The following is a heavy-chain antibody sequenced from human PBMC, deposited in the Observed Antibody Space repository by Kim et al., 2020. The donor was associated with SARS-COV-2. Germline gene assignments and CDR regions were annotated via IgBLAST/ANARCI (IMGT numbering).Heavy chain of an antibody. V-gene: IGHV3-23*01. J-gene: IGHJ4*02. D-gene: IGHD6-19*01. CDR1: GFAVYRFA. CDR2: ITNNNGKT. Sequence: GGSLRLSCAASGFAVYRFAMNWVRQAPGKGLEWISAITNNNGKTYYQDSVKGRFTISRDESKNIVLLHMKSLRVEDTAVYYCAKDHPSPGWPTFGDWGQGTLVAVSS. CDR3: AKDHPSPGWPTFGD.